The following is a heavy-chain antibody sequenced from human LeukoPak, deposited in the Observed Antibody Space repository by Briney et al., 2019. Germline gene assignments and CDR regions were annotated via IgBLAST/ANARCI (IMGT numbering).Heavy chain of an antibody. D-gene: IGHD2/OR15-2a*01. CDR3: AREGPRGNSQFDY. CDR2: IWYDGSNK. J-gene: IGHJ4*02. V-gene: IGHV3-33*01. Sequence: GGSLRLSCAASGFTFSNYGMHWVRQAPGKGLEWVALIWYDGSNKYYTDSVKGRFTISRDNSKNTLYLHMNSLRAEDTTLYYCAREGPRGNSQFDYWGQGTLVTVSS. CDR1: GFTFSNYG.